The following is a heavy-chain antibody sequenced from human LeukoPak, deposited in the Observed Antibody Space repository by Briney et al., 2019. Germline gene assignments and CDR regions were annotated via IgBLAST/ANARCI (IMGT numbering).Heavy chain of an antibody. D-gene: IGHD3-10*01. CDR1: GYSFTSYW. J-gene: IGHJ5*02. CDR3: ARGHSLLWFGESIFDWFDP. Sequence: GASLKISCKGSGYSFTSYWIGWVRQMPGKGLEWMGIIYPGDSDTRYSPSFQGQVTISADKSISTAYLQWSSLKASDTAMYYCARGHSLLWFGESIFDWFDPWGQGTLVTVSS. CDR2: IYPGDSDT. V-gene: IGHV5-51*01.